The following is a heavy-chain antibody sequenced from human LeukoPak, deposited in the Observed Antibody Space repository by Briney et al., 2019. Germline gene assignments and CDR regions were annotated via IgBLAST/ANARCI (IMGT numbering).Heavy chain of an antibody. CDR3: VREGTVASTGIDY. Sequence: SETLSLTCTVSGGSISSYYWSWIRQPPGKGLEWIGYIYYSGSTNYNPSLKSRVTISVDTSKNQFSLKLSSVTAADTAVYYCVREGTVASTGIDYWGQGTLVTVSS. D-gene: IGHD6-19*01. J-gene: IGHJ4*02. V-gene: IGHV4-59*01. CDR2: IYYSGST. CDR1: GGSISSYY.